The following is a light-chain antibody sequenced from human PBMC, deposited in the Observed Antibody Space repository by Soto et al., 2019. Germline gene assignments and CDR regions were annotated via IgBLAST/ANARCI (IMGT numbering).Light chain of an antibody. V-gene: IGLV2-14*01. CDR1: SSDVGAYNY. CDR2: DVT. J-gene: IGLJ3*02. CDR3: SSYTSNSTPWV. Sequence: QSVLTQPASVSGSPGQAITISCTGSSSDVGAYNYVSWYQQHPGKAPKLMIYDVTNRPSGVSNRFSGSKSGNTASLTISGLQAEGEADYSCSSYTSNSTPWVFGGGTQLTVL.